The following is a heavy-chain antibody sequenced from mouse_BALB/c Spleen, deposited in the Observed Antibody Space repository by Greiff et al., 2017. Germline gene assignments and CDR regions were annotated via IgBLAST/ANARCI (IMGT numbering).Heavy chain of an antibody. Sequence: EVNLVESGGGLVQPGGSLKLSCAASGFTFSSYTMSWVRQTPEKRLEWVAYISNGGGSTYYPDTVKGRFTISRDNAKNTLYLQMSSLKSEDTAMYYCARRAYYGKGDAMDYWGQGTSVTVSS. V-gene: IGHV5-12-2*01. J-gene: IGHJ4*01. CDR3: ARRAYYGKGDAMDY. D-gene: IGHD2-10*01. CDR2: ISNGGGST. CDR1: GFTFSSYT.